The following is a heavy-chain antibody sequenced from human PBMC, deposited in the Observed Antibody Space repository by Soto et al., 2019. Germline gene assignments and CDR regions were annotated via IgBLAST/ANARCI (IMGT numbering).Heavy chain of an antibody. D-gene: IGHD4-17*01. J-gene: IGHJ6*02. CDR1: GFTFSSYG. Sequence: QVQLVESGGGVVQPGRSLRLSCAASGFTFSSYGMHWVRQAPGKGLEWVAVIWYDGSNKYYADSVKGRFTISRDNSKNKLYLQMNSLRAEDTAVYYCARDMTTVSTNYGMDVWGQGTTVTVSS. CDR3: ARDMTTVSTNYGMDV. V-gene: IGHV3-33*01. CDR2: IWYDGSNK.